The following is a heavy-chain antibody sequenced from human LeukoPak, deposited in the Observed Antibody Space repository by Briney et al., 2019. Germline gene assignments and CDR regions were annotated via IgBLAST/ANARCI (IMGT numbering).Heavy chain of an antibody. D-gene: IGHD6-6*01. J-gene: IGHJ4*02. CDR3: ARGLYSSSSGHFDY. Sequence: SETLSLTCSVSGDSLSIGSNYWGWIRQPPGKGLEWIGSMHYGGTTNYNPSLKSRVTISVDTSKNQFPLKLSSVTAVDTAVYYCARGLYSSSSGHFDYWGQGTLVTVSS. CDR2: MHYGGTT. CDR1: GDSLSIGSNY. V-gene: IGHV4-39*06.